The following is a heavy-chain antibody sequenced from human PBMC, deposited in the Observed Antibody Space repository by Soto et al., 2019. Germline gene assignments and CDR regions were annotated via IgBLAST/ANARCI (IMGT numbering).Heavy chain of an antibody. CDR2: VHISGHS. D-gene: IGHD1-1*01. CDR3: ARVRQGCSANNCYFDP. Sequence: ETLSLTCTLSGGSVRAPDWWNWVRQSPDKGLEWIAEVHISGHSNYNPSLRGRVSVSIDSSKNQFYLNLNSVTAADTAIYYCARVRQGCSANNCYFDPWGQGTQVTVSS. J-gene: IGHJ5*01. V-gene: IGHV4-4*02. CDR1: GGSVRAPDW.